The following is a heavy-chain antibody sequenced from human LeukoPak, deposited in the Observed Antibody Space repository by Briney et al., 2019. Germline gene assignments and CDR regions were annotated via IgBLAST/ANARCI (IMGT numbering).Heavy chain of an antibody. J-gene: IGHJ4*02. V-gene: IGHV3-48*04. CDR3: ARDPYGGNSPDDY. Sequence: GGSLRLSCAASGFTFSSYSMNWVRQAPGKGLEWVSYISSSSSTIYYADSVKGRFTISRDNAKNSLYLQMNSLRAEDTAVYYCARDPYGGNSPDDYWGQGTLVTVSS. CDR2: ISSSSSTI. CDR1: GFTFSSYS. D-gene: IGHD4-23*01.